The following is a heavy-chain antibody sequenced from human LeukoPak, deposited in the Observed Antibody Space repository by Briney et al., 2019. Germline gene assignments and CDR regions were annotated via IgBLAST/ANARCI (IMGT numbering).Heavy chain of an antibody. CDR1: GGSISSYY. Sequence: SETLSLTCTVSGGSISSYYWSWIRQPAGKGLEWIGSIYYSGSTYYNPSLKSRVTISVDTSKNQFSLKLSSVTAADTAVYYCARVVGATTVYFDYWGQGTLVTVSS. CDR3: ARVVGATTVYFDY. CDR2: IYYSGST. D-gene: IGHD1-26*01. J-gene: IGHJ4*02. V-gene: IGHV4-4*07.